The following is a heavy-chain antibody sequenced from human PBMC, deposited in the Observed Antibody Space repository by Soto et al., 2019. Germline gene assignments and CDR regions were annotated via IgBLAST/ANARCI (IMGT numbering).Heavy chain of an antibody. J-gene: IGHJ6*02. Sequence: PGGSLRLSCAASGFNFRNHGMHWVRQAPGKGLEWVAVIWYDGSSQYYADSVKGRFTISRDNSKNTLYLQMNSLRAEDTAVYYCARDGVAAAAYYGMDVWGQGTTVTVSS. V-gene: IGHV3-33*01. CDR1: GFNFRNHG. D-gene: IGHD6-13*01. CDR2: IWYDGSSQ. CDR3: ARDGVAAAAYYGMDV.